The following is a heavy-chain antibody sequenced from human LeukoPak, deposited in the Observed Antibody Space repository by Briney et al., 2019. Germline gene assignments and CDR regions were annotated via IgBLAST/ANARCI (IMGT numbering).Heavy chain of an antibody. CDR1: GGSISSSSYY. CDR3: ARRRDGYNYVAFDY. J-gene: IGHJ4*02. D-gene: IGHD5-24*01. V-gene: IGHV4-39*01. Sequence: SETLSLTCTVSGGSISSSSYYWGWIRQPPGKGPEWIGSIYYSGSTYYNPSLKSRVTISVDTSKNQFSLKLSSVTAADTAVYYCARRRDGYNYVAFDYWGQGTLVTVSS. CDR2: IYYSGST.